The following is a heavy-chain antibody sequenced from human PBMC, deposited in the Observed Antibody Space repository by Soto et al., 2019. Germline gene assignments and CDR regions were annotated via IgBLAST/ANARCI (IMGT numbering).Heavy chain of an antibody. D-gene: IGHD4-17*01. CDR2: IYYSGST. CDR3: ARDTASVYGDFDY. Sequence: SETLSLTCTVSGGSISSGGYYWSWIRQHPGKGLEWIGYIYYSGSTYYNPSLKSRVTISVDTSKNQFSLKLSSVTAADTAVYYCARDTASVYGDFDYWGQGTRVTVSS. J-gene: IGHJ4*02. CDR1: GGSISSGGYY. V-gene: IGHV4-31*03.